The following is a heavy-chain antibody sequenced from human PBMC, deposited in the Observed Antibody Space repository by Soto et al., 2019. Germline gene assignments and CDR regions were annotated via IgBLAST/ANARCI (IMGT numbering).Heavy chain of an antibody. D-gene: IGHD5-12*01. CDR3: GGYDYNWFDP. CDR1: GGPISSGDYY. Sequence: SETLSLTCTVSGGPISSGDYYWSWIRQPPGKGLEWIGYIYYSGSTYYNPSLKSRVTISVDTSKNQFSLKLSSVTAADTAVYYCGGYDYNWFDPWGQGTLVTVSS. CDR2: IYYSGST. V-gene: IGHV4-30-4*01. J-gene: IGHJ5*02.